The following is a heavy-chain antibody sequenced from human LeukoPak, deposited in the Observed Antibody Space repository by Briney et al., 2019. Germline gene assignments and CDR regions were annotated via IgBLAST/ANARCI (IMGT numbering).Heavy chain of an antibody. Sequence: SETLSLTCAVYGGSFSGYYWSWIRQPPGKGLERIGEINHSGSTNYNPSLKSRVTISVDTSKNQFSLKLSSVTAADTAVYYCARAVAGTDYWGQGTLVTVSS. V-gene: IGHV4-34*01. J-gene: IGHJ4*02. CDR2: INHSGST. D-gene: IGHD6-19*01. CDR1: GGSFSGYY. CDR3: ARAVAGTDY.